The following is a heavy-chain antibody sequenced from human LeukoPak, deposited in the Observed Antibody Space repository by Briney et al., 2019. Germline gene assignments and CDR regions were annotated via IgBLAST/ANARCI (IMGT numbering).Heavy chain of an antibody. Sequence: GASVKVSCKASRYTFTSYAIHWVRQAPGQGLEWMGGIIPIFGTANYAQKFQGRVTITADESTSTAYMELSSLRSEDTAVYYCARGRVADYYYYGMDVWGQGTTVTVSS. CDR1: RYTFTSYA. V-gene: IGHV1-69*13. CDR2: IIPIFGTA. CDR3: ARGRVADYYYYGMDV. J-gene: IGHJ6*02. D-gene: IGHD3-10*01.